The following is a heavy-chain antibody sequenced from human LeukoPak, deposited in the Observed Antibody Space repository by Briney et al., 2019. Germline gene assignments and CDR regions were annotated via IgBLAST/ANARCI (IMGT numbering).Heavy chain of an antibody. CDR1: GFTFSSYG. CDR3: ARVLPYGQSHGMDV. J-gene: IGHJ6*02. Sequence: PGRSLRLSCAASGFTFSSYGMHWVRQAPGKGLEWVAVISYDGSNKYYADSVKGRFTISRDNSKNTLYLQMNSLRAEDTAVYYCARVLPYGQSHGMDVWGQGTTVTVSS. D-gene: IGHD2-8*01. V-gene: IGHV3-30*03. CDR2: ISYDGSNK.